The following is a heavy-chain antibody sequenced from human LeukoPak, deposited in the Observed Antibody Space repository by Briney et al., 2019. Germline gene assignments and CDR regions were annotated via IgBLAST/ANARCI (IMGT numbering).Heavy chain of an antibody. J-gene: IGHJ4*02. CDR2: ISGSGYYS. V-gene: IGHV3-23*01. Sequence: GGSLRLSCAASEFTFDNYAMSWVRQAPGKGLEWVSVISGSGYYSYYADSVKGRFTISRDNAKNSLYLQMNSLRAEDTAVYYCARGEYGSSPDYWGQGTLVTVSS. D-gene: IGHD6-13*01. CDR3: ARGEYGSSPDY. CDR1: EFTFDNYA.